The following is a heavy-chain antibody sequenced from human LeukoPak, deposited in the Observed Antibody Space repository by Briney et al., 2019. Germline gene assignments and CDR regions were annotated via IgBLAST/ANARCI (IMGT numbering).Heavy chain of an antibody. Sequence: TGGSLRLSCAASGFTFSSYGMSWVRQAPGKGLEWVSAISGSGGSTYYADSVKGRFTISRDNSKNTLYLQMNSLRAEDTAVYYCAKSGYSYGVLFQEGDYWGQGTLVTVSS. CDR1: GFTFSSYG. CDR3: AKSGYSYGVLFQEGDY. J-gene: IGHJ4*02. D-gene: IGHD5-18*01. V-gene: IGHV3-23*01. CDR2: ISGSGGST.